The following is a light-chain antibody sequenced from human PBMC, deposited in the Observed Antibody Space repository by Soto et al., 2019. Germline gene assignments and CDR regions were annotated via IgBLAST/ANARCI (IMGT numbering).Light chain of an antibody. Sequence: EIVLTQSPGTLSLSPGERATLSCRASQSVSSIYLAWYQQKPGQAPRLLIYGALSRATSIPDRFSGSGSGTDYTLTISRLEPEEFAEYYSQHYGSSPYTFGQATKLEIK. J-gene: IGKJ2*01. CDR3: QHYGSSPYT. CDR1: QSVSSIY. CDR2: GAL. V-gene: IGKV3-20*01.